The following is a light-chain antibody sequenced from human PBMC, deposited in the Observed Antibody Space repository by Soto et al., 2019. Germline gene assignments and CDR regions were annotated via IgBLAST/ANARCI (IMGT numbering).Light chain of an antibody. J-gene: IGKJ1*01. V-gene: IGKV3-15*01. CDR2: GAS. CDR1: QSVSNN. CDR3: QQSNNWWT. Sequence: EIVMTQSPATLSVSPGERATLSCRASQSVSNNLAWYQKKPGQAPRLLIYGASTRATGIPARFSGSGSGTEFTLTISSLQSEDFAVYYCQQSNNWWTFGQGTKAEIK.